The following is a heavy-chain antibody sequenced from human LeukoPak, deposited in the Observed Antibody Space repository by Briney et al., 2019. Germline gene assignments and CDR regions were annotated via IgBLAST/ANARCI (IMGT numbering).Heavy chain of an antibody. V-gene: IGHV1-18*01. CDR1: GYTFTSYG. CDR2: ISAYNGNT. D-gene: IGHD3-3*01. J-gene: IGHJ5*02. CDR3: APQGRLMEWLPLGT. Sequence: GASVKVSCKASGYTFTSYGISWVRQAPGQGLEWMGWISAYNGNTNYAQKLQGRVTMTTDTSTSTAYMELRSLRSDDTAVYYCAPQGRLMEWLPLGTWGQGTLVTVSS.